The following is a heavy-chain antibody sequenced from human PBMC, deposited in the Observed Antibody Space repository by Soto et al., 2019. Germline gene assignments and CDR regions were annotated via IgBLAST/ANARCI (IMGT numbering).Heavy chain of an antibody. J-gene: IGHJ4*02. CDR2: IHHSGKT. Sequence: HVQLQQSGPGLLEPSGTLALPCAVSGGSIMTDNWWSWVRQSPGKGLEWIGEIHHSGKTNYNPSLKSRVTVSVDKSKNQFSLDLTSVTAADTAVYYCARQYPFDFWGQGTLVTVSS. CDR1: GGSIMTDNW. CDR3: ARQYPFDF. D-gene: IGHD4-4*01. V-gene: IGHV4-4*02.